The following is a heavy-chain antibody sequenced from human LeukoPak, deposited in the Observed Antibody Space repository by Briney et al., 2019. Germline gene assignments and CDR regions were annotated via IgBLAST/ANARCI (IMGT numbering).Heavy chain of an antibody. D-gene: IGHD3-22*01. Sequence: PGGSLRPSCVASGSTFSRYWMTWVRQSPGKGLEWVAKINQDGGEKQYADSVKGRFTISRDNAENSLYLQMNSLRPEDTAIYYCARDPYKSGGYGAFDIWGQGTVVAVSS. J-gene: IGHJ3*02. V-gene: IGHV3-7*01. CDR1: GSTFSRYW. CDR3: ARDPYKSGGYGAFDI. CDR2: INQDGGEK.